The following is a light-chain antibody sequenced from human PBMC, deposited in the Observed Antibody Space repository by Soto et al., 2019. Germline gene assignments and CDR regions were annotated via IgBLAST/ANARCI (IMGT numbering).Light chain of an antibody. CDR1: QSVSSY. Sequence: EIVLTQAPATLSLSPGERATLSCRASQSVSSYLAWYQQKPGQAPRLLIYDASNRATGIPARFSGSGSGTDFTLTISSLEPVDFGVCYCQQRSTWPAPFGGGIKVAIK. V-gene: IGKV3-11*01. CDR2: DAS. J-gene: IGKJ4*01. CDR3: QQRSTWPAP.